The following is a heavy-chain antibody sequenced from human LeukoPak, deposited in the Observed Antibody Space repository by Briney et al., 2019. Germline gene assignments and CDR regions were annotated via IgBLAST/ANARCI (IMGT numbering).Heavy chain of an antibody. Sequence: PSETLSLTCTVSGGSISSYYWSWIRQPLGKGLEWIGYIYYSGSTNYNPSLKSRVTISVDTSKNQFSLKLSSVTAADTAVYYCARGEPYYDFWSGYYFDYWGQGTLVTVSS. CDR2: IYYSGST. CDR3: ARGEPYYDFWSGYYFDY. D-gene: IGHD3-3*01. V-gene: IGHV4-59*01. CDR1: GGSISSYY. J-gene: IGHJ4*02.